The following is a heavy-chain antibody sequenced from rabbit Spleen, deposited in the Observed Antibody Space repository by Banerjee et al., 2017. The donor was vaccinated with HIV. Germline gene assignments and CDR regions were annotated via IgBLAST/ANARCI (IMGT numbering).Heavy chain of an antibody. CDR1: GFSFSSGDK. J-gene: IGHJ6*01. Sequence: QSLEESGGDLVKPGASLTLTCKASGFSFSSGDKIWWVRQAPGKGLEWIACIEGRSSGFTYSATWAKGRFTISKTSSTTVTLQMTSLTAADTATYFCARDTGSSFSSYGMDLWGQGTLVTVS. D-gene: IGHD8-1*01. CDR3: ARDTGSSFSSYGMDL. V-gene: IGHV1S40*01. CDR2: IEGRSSGFT.